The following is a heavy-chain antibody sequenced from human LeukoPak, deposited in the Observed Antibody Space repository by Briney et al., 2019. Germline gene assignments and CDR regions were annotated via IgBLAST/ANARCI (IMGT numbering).Heavy chain of an antibody. J-gene: IGHJ4*02. CDR2: INHSGST. Sequence: SETLSLTCAVYGVSFSGYYWSWIRQPPGKGLEWIGEINHSGSTNYNPSLKSRVTMSVDTSKNQFSLKLSAVTAADTAGYYCARDSGDYYGSGSYFDYFDYWGQGTLVTVSS. CDR1: GVSFSGYY. D-gene: IGHD3-10*01. V-gene: IGHV4-34*01. CDR3: ARDSGDYYGSGSYFDYFDY.